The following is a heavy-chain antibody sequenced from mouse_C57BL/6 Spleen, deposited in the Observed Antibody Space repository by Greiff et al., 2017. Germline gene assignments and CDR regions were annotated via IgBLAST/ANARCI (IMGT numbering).Heavy chain of an antibody. J-gene: IGHJ2*01. CDR1: GFTFSDYG. CDR3: ASGITTGDY. Sequence: EVKLVESGGGLVKPGGSLKLSCAASGFTFSDYGMHWVRQAPEKGLEWVAYISRGSSTIYYADTVKGRFTISRDNAKNTLFLQMTSLRSEDTAMYYCASGITTGDYWGQGTTLTVSS. CDR2: ISRGSSTI. D-gene: IGHD1-1*01. V-gene: IGHV5-17*01.